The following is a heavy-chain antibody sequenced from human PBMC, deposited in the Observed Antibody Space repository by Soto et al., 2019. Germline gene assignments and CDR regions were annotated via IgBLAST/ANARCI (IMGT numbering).Heavy chain of an antibody. J-gene: IGHJ6*02. CDR1: GGTFSSYA. CDR2: IIPIFGTA. V-gene: IGHV1-69*13. Sequence: SVKVSCKASGGTFSSYAISWVRQAPGQGLEWMGGIIPIFGTANYAQKFQGRVTITADESTSTAYMELCSLRSEDTAVYYCARGAVELPALSPIVVVPAAMPRNSYYGMDVWGQANRVTVSS. CDR3: ARGAVELPALSPIVVVPAAMPRNSYYGMDV. D-gene: IGHD2-2*01.